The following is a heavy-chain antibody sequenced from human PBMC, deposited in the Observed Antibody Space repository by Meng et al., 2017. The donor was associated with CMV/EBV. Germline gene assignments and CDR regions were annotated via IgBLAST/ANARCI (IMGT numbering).Heavy chain of an antibody. CDR3: ARGGIAAAGLH. V-gene: IGHV4-39*07. CDR2: IYYSGST. J-gene: IGHJ4*02. Sequence: QLHSPRAGPGPGGPSATRAPPSTVAGGSISSSIYYWGWIRQPPGKGLEWIGSIYYSGSTYYNPSLKSRVTISVDTSKNQFSLKLSSVTAADTAVYYCARGGIAAAGLHWGQGTLVTVSS. D-gene: IGHD6-13*01. CDR1: GGSISSSIYY.